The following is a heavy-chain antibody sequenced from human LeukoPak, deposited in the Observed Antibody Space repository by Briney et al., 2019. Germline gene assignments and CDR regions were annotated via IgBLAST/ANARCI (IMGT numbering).Heavy chain of an antibody. CDR1: GYIFTSYY. Sequence: ASVKVSCKASGYIFTSYYMYWVRQAPGQGLEWMGIINPSGGSIRYAQKFQGRVTMTRDTSTSTVYMELSSLRSEDTAVYYCARGTEGYSWGSGYYIDILTKAYYYYYMDVWGKGTTVTVSS. D-gene: IGHD3-3*01. V-gene: IGHV1-46*01. CDR2: INPSGGSI. J-gene: IGHJ6*03. CDR3: ARGTEGYSWGSGYYIDILTKAYYYYYMDV.